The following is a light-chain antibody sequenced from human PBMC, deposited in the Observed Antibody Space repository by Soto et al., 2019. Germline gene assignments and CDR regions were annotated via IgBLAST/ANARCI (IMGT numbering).Light chain of an antibody. CDR2: AAF. CDR3: QQSYSTLYT. V-gene: IGKV1-39*01. CDR1: QSISSY. J-gene: IGKJ2*01. Sequence: DIQMTQSPSSLSASVGDRVTITCRASQSISSYLNWYQQKPGKAPKLLIYAAFSLQSGVPSRFSGSGSGTDFTLTISSLQPEDFATYYCQQSYSTLYTFGQRTKLEIK.